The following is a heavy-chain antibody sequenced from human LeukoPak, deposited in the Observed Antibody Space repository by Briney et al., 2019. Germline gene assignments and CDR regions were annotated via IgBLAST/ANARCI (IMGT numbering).Heavy chain of an antibody. Sequence: GGSLRLSCAGSGFTFSSHWMSWVRQAPGKGPEWVANIRQDGGEKYYVDSVKGRFTISRDNAKNSLYLQMNSLRAEDTAVYYCARDKIVGASYFDFWGQGILVTVSS. J-gene: IGHJ4*02. D-gene: IGHD1-26*01. CDR1: GFTFSSHW. CDR3: ARDKIVGASYFDF. V-gene: IGHV3-7*01. CDR2: IRQDGGEK.